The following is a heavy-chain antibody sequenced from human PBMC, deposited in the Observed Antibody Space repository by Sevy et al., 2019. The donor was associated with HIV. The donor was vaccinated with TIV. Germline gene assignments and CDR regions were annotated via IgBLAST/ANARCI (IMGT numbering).Heavy chain of an antibody. D-gene: IGHD2-15*01. J-gene: IGHJ4*02. CDR1: GDSINKYH. V-gene: IGHV4-59*12. Sequence: SETLSLTCTVSGDSINKYHWSWIRQPPGKGLEWIGYMYYSGSTNYNPSLKSRVSISIDTSKNQLSLKLDSVTAADTAVYYCARVVVAATRRYFDYWGQGTLVTVSS. CDR3: ARVVVAATRRYFDY. CDR2: MYYSGST.